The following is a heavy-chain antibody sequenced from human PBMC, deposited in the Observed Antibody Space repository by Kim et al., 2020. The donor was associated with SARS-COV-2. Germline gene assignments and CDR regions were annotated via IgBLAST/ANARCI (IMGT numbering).Heavy chain of an antibody. CDR3: ARDGITIFGVVTNYYYYGMDV. CDR2: ISSSGSTI. CDR1: GFTFSSYV. Sequence: GGSLRLSCAASGFTFSSYVMNWVRQAPGKGLEWVSYISSSGSTIYYADSVKGRFTISRDNAKNSLYLQMNSLRAEDTAVYYCARDGITIFGVVTNYYYYGMDVWGQGTTVTVSS. V-gene: IGHV3-48*03. D-gene: IGHD3-3*01. J-gene: IGHJ6*02.